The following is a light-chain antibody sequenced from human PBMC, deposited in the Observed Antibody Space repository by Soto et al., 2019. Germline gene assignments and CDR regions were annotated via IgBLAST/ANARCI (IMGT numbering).Light chain of an antibody. V-gene: IGKV1-5*01. CDR1: QRISGW. CDR3: QQYDSFSVT. CDR2: GVS. Sequence: DIQMTQSPSTLSASVGDTVTITCRASQRISGWLAWHQQKPGKAPKLLIYGVSALESGVPARFSGSGSGTKFTLTISSLQPEDLAAYYCQQYDSFSVTFGQGTKVDI. J-gene: IGKJ1*01.